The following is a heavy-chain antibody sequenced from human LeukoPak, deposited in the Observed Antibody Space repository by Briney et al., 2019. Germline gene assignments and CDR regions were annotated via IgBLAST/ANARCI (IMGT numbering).Heavy chain of an antibody. CDR3: ARIGPYYYYYYGMDV. J-gene: IGHJ6*02. CDR2: IIPIFGTA. V-gene: IGHV1-69*01. CDR1: GGTFSSYA. Sequence: SVKVSCKASGGTFSSYAISWARQAPGQGLEWMGGIIPIFGTANYAQKFQGRVTITADESTSTAYMELSSLRSEDTAVYYCARIGPYYYYYYGMDVWGQGTTVTVSS.